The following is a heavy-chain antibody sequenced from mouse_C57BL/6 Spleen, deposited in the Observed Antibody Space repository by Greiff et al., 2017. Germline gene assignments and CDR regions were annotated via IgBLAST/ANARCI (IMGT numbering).Heavy chain of an antibody. D-gene: IGHD1-1*01. J-gene: IGHJ2*01. CDR1: GFTFSSYA. CDR3: ARDNYGSSYGVFDY. Sequence: EVQLVESGGGLVKPGGSLKLSCAASGFTFSSYAMSWVRQTPEKRLEWVATISDGGSYTYYPDNVKGRFTISRDNAKNNLYLQMSHLKSEDTAMXYCARDNYGSSYGVFDYWGQGTTLTVSS. V-gene: IGHV5-4*01. CDR2: ISDGGSYT.